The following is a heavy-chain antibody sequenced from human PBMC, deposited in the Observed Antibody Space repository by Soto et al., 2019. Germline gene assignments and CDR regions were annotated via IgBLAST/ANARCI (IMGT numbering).Heavy chain of an antibody. CDR2: IYYSGST. Sequence: SESLSRTGTGSGGSISIYYWSWMLQPPGKGLGWIWYIYYSGSTNYNPSLKSRVTISVDTSKNQFSLKLSSVTAADTAVYYCARRLPVGATMDYWGQGTLVTVSS. CDR1: GGSISIYY. D-gene: IGHD1-26*01. V-gene: IGHV4-59*01. CDR3: ARRLPVGATMDY. J-gene: IGHJ4*02.